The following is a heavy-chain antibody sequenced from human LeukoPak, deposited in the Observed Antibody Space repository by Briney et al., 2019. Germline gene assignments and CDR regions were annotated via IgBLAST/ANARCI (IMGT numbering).Heavy chain of an antibody. CDR3: AKGGSNFYLTESLFDY. J-gene: IGHJ4*02. Sequence: PGGSLRLSCAASGFTFSSYGMHWVRQAPGKGLEWVAVISYDGSNKYYADSVKGRFTISRDNSKNTLYLQMNRLRAEDTAVYYCAKGGSNFYLTESLFDYWGQGTLVTVSS. CDR1: GFTFSSYG. V-gene: IGHV3-30*18. D-gene: IGHD3-22*01. CDR2: ISYDGSNK.